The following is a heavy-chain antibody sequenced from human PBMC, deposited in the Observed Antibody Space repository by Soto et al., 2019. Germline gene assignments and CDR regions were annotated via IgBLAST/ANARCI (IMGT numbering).Heavy chain of an antibody. V-gene: IGHV3-30*04. Sequence: GGSLRLSYAASGFTFSSYAMHWVRQAPGKGLEWVAVISYDGSNKYYADSVKGRFTISRDNSENTLYLQMNSLRAEDTAVYYCARDASTVTTYYYYYYGMDVWGQGTTVTVSS. CDR3: ARDASTVTTYYYYYYGMDV. D-gene: IGHD4-17*01. CDR2: ISYDGSNK. CDR1: GFTFSSYA. J-gene: IGHJ6*02.